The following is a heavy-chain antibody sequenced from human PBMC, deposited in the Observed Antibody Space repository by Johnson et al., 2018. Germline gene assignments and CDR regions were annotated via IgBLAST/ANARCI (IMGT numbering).Heavy chain of an antibody. V-gene: IGHV3-23*04. Sequence: VQLVESGGGLVQPGGSLRLSCAASGFTFSSYDMHWVRQDTGKGLEWVSAISGSGGSTYYADSVKGRFTISRDNSKNTLYLQMNSLRAEDTAVYYCARLSTNYAFDIWGQGTMVTVSS. J-gene: IGHJ3*02. CDR2: ISGSGGST. CDR3: ARLSTNYAFDI. D-gene: IGHD3-3*02. CDR1: GFTFSSYD.